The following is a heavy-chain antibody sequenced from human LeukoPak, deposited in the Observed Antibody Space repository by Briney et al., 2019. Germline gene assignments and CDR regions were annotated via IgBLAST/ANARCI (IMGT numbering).Heavy chain of an antibody. CDR3: TTDFMADYDILTGYYERAFDI. CDR1: GFTFSNAW. V-gene: IGHV3-15*01. D-gene: IGHD3-9*01. CDR2: IKSKTDGGTT. J-gene: IGHJ3*02. Sequence: PGGSLRLSCAASGFTFSNAWMSWVRQAPGKGLEWVGRIKSKTDGGTTDYAAPVKGRFTISRDDSKNTLYLQVNSLKTEDTAVYYCTTDFMADYDILTGYYERAFDIWGQGTMVTVSS.